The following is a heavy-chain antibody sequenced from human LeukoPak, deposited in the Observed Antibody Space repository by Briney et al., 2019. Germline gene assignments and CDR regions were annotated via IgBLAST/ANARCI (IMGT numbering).Heavy chain of an antibody. D-gene: IGHD4-17*01. V-gene: IGHV3-66*01. CDR3: AKDLYGDYDFDC. Sequence: GGSLRLSCAASGFTFSNAWMSWVRQAPGKGLEWVSVITISGSTYYADSVKGRFTISRDNSKNMLYLQMNSLRAEDTAIYYCAKDLYGDYDFDCWGRGTLVTVSS. CDR2: ITISGST. J-gene: IGHJ4*02. CDR1: GFTFSNAW.